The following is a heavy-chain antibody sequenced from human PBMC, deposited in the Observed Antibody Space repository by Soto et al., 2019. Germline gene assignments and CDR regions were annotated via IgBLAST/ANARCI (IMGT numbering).Heavy chain of an antibody. J-gene: IGHJ4*02. D-gene: IGHD6-6*01. V-gene: IGHV3-23*01. CDR3: AKEYSTSFDY. CDR1: VFSSSNYA. Sequence: GWSLRLSCASSVFSSSNYAMNWVRQAPGKGLEWVSAISAGGSNTNYADSVKGRFTISSDNSKNTLYLQMNGLRADDTAMYYCAKEYSTSFDYWGQGTPVTVSS. CDR2: ISAGGSNT.